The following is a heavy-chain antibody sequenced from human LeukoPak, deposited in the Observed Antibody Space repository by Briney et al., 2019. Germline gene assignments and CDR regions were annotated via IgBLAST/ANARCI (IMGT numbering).Heavy chain of an antibody. V-gene: IGHV4-59*01. J-gene: IGHJ5*02. D-gene: IGHD3-10*01. CDR1: GGSISSYY. Sequence: PSETLSLTCTVSGGSISSYYWSWIRQPPGKGLEWIGYIYYSGSTNYNPSLKSRVTISVDTSKNQFSLKLSSVTAADTAVYCCARVLMVRGVIRFDPWGQGTLVTVSS. CDR3: ARVLMVRGVIRFDP. CDR2: IYYSGST.